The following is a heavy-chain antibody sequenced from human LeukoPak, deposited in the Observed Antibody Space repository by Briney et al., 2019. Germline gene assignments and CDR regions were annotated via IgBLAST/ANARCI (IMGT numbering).Heavy chain of an antibody. V-gene: IGHV3-73*01. CDR2: IRSKANNYAT. CDR3: TSRGFGELQRTYNY. CDR1: GFTFSGSG. J-gene: IGHJ4*02. Sequence: GGSLRLSCAASGFTFSGSGMHWVRRASGKGLEWVGRIRSKANNYATEYAASVKGRFTISRDDSRNTAYLQMNSLKTEDTAVYYCTSRGFGELQRTYNYWGQGTLVTVSS. D-gene: IGHD3-10*01.